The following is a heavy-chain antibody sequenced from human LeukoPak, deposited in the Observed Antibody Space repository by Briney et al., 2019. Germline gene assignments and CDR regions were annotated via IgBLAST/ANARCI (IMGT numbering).Heavy chain of an antibody. J-gene: IGHJ4*02. CDR1: DGSIRTYY. Sequence: SETLSLTCSVSDGSIRTYYWSWIRQSPGQGLEWIGNIYYRGDINYNPSLKSRVTIPVDTSKNQFSLKLSSVTAADTAVYYCAREDSSGSYYFDYWGQGTLVTVSS. V-gene: IGHV4-59*01. D-gene: IGHD6-19*01. CDR2: IYYRGDI. CDR3: AREDSSGSYYFDY.